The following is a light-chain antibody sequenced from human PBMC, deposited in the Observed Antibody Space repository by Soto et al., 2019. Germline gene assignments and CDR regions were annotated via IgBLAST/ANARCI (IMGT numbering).Light chain of an antibody. V-gene: IGLV2-8*01. CDR2: EVS. J-gene: IGLJ2*01. CDR1: SSNVGGYNY. CDR3: SSYAGSNNLVV. Sequence: QSALTQPPSASGSPGQSVTISCIETSSNVGGYNYVSWYQQHPGKAPKLMIYEVSKRPSGVPDRFSGSKSGNTASLSASGLQAEDEADYYCSSYAGSNNLVVFGGGTKLTVL.